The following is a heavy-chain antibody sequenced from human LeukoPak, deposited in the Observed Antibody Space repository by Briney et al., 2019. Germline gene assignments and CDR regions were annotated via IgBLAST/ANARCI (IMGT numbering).Heavy chain of an antibody. J-gene: IGHJ3*02. CDR3: ARVKITMIVVVPNDAFDI. CDR2: IYYSGST. D-gene: IGHD3-22*01. V-gene: IGHV4-39*07. Sequence: SETLSLTCTVSGGSISSYYWGWIRQPPGKGLEWIWSIYYSGSTYYNPSLKSRVTISVDTSKNQFSLKLSSVTAADTAVYYCARVKITMIVVVPNDAFDIWGQGTMVTVSS. CDR1: GGSISSYY.